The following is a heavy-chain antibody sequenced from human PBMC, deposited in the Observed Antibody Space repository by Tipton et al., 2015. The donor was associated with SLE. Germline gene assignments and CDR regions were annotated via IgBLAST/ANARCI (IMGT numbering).Heavy chain of an antibody. CDR2: IFYTGST. CDR1: GGSISNSIYY. Sequence: TLSLTCTVSGGSISNSIYYWGWIRQPPGRGLEWIGTIFYTGSTYYNPSLKSRVTMSADTSKNQFSLRLSSVTAADTAVYHCARHKWIRIIDAFDSWGQGTRVTAS. V-gene: IGHV4-39*07. CDR3: ARHKWIRIIDAFDS. J-gene: IGHJ3*02. D-gene: IGHD5-18*01.